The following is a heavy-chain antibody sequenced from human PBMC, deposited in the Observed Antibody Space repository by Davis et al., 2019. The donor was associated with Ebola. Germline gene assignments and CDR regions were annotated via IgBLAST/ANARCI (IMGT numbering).Heavy chain of an antibody. V-gene: IGHV3-21*01. CDR3: ARDPGSYWYFDL. D-gene: IGHD2-15*01. CDR1: GFTFSSYS. Sequence: PGGSLRLSCAASGFTFSSYSMNWVRQAPGKGLEWVSSISSSSSYIYYADSVKGRFTISRDNAKNTLYLQMNSLRAEDTAVYYCARDPGSYWYFDLWGRGTLVTVSS. CDR2: ISSSSSYI. J-gene: IGHJ2*01.